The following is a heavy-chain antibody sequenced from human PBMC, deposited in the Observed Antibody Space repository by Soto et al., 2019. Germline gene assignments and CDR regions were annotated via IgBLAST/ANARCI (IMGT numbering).Heavy chain of an antibody. J-gene: IGHJ4*02. CDR2: IYYSGSA. D-gene: IGHD3-10*01. CDR3: ARTFYYGSGTSDY. Sequence: TFRLPRTVSGVFIRPGDYYWSWIRQHPGTGLGWIGYIYYSGSAYYNPSLKSRVTISVDTSRSQFSLKLSSVTAADTAVYYCARTFYYGSGTSDYWGQGTLVS. V-gene: IGHV4-31*02. CDR1: GVFIRPGDYY.